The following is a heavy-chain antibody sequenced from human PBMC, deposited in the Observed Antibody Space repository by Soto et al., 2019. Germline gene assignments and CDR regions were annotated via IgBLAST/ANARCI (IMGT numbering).Heavy chain of an antibody. J-gene: IGHJ4*02. V-gene: IGHV1-69*13. CDR2: IIPIFGTA. D-gene: IGHD1-20*01. CDR3: AREIGQQIRRPALITGTPRAFDY. CDR1: GGTFSRYA. Sequence: SVKVSCKASGGTFSRYAISWVRQAPGQGLEWMGGIIPIFGTANYAQKFQGRVTITADESTSTAYMELSSLRSEDTAVYYCAREIGQQIRRPALITGTPRAFDYWGQGTLVTVSS.